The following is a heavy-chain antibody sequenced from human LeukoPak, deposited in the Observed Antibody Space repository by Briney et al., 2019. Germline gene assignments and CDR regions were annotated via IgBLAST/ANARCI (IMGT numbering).Heavy chain of an antibody. CDR3: ASLYTAAAGTFDY. J-gene: IGHJ4*02. CDR1: GFTFSSYW. D-gene: IGHD6-13*01. CDR2: IKQDGSEK. V-gene: IGHV3-7*01. Sequence: PGWSLRLSCAASGFTFSSYWMSWVRQATGKGLEWVANIKQDGSEKYYVDSVKGRFTISRDNAKNSLYLQMNSLRAEDTAVYYCASLYTAAAGTFDYWGQGTLVTVSS.